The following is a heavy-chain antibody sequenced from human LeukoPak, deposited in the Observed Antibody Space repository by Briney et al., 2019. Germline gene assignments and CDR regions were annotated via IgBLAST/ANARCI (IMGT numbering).Heavy chain of an antibody. D-gene: IGHD4-23*01. V-gene: IGHV4-39*01. Sequence: SETLSLTCTVSGGSISSSSYYWGWIRQPTGKGLEWIGSMHYSGTTYYNSSLKSRVTISVDTSKNQFSLKLSSVTAADTAVYYCARHRSGGYYYYYGMDVWGQRTTVTVSS. CDR3: ARHRSGGYYYYYGMDV. CDR2: MHYSGTT. J-gene: IGHJ6*02. CDR1: GGSISSSSYY.